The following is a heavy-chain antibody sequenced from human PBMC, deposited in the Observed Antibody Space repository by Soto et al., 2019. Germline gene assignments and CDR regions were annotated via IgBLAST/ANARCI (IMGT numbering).Heavy chain of an antibody. V-gene: IGHV3-30-3*01. CDR1: GFTFSSYA. J-gene: IGHJ6*02. D-gene: IGHD3-3*01. CDR3: ASNYDFYGMDV. CDR2: ISYDGSNK. Sequence: QVQLVESGGGVVQPGRSLRLSCAASGFTFSSYAMHWVRQAPGKGLEWVAVISYDGSNKYYADSVKGRFTISRDTSKNMLYLQMNILSAEDTAVYYCASNYDFYGMDVWGQGTTVTVSS.